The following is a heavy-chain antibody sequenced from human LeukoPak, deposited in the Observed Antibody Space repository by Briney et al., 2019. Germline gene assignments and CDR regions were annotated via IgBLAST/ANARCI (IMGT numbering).Heavy chain of an antibody. CDR2: ISSSSSYI. J-gene: IGHJ5*02. V-gene: IGHV3-21*01. Sequence: PGGSLRLSCAASGFTFSSYSMNWVRQAPGKGLEWVSSISSSSSYIYYADSVKGRFTISRDNAKNSLYLQMNSLRAEDTAVYYCARDSRPNSSGWYPNWFDPWGQGTLVTVSS. CDR1: GFTFSSYS. CDR3: ARDSRPNSSGWYPNWFDP. D-gene: IGHD6-19*01.